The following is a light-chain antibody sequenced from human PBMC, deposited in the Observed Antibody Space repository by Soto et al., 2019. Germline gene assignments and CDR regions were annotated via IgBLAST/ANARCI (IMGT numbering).Light chain of an antibody. CDR3: QHYGTSLRT. CDR2: GAS. J-gene: IGKJ1*01. Sequence: EIVLTQSPATSSLSQGERATLSCRASQSLSSTYLAWYQQKPGQAPRLLIYGASSRATGIPDRFSGSGSGTDFALTISRLEPEDFAVYYCQHYGTSLRTFGQGTKV. V-gene: IGKV3-20*01. CDR1: QSLSSTY.